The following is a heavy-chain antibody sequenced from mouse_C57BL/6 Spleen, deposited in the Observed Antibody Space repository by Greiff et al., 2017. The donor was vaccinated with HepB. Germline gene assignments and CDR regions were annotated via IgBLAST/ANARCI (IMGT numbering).Heavy chain of an antibody. CDR2: IWSGGST. CDR3: ARGGGMINYAMDY. CDR1: GFSLTSYG. Sequence: VQLQQSGPGLVQPSQSLSITCTVSGFSLTSYGVHWVRQSPGKGLEWLGVIWSGGSTDYNAAFITRLSISKDNSKSQVFFKMNRMQADDTAIYYCARGGGMINYAMDYWGQGTSVTVSS. J-gene: IGHJ4*01. V-gene: IGHV2-2*01. D-gene: IGHD2-4*01.